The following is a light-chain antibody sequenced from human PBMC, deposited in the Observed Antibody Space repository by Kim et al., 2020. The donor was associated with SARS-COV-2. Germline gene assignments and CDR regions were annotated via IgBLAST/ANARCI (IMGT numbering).Light chain of an antibody. J-gene: IGKJ5*01. CDR2: DAS. CDR3: QQRSNWPPRSIT. CDR1: QSVSSY. Sequence: GERATPACGASQSVSSYLAWYQQKPGQAPRLLIYDASNRATGIPARFSGSGSGTDFTLTISSLEPEDFAVYYCQQRSNWPPRSITFGQGTRLEIK. V-gene: IGKV3-11*01.